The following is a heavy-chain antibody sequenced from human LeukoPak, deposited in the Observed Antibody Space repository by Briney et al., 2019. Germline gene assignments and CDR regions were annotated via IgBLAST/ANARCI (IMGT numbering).Heavy chain of an antibody. CDR1: GFTFSSYA. V-gene: IGHV3-30*01. CDR2: ISDDGSNK. CDR3: AREMATKKLHYFDY. J-gene: IGHJ4*02. Sequence: PGGSLRLSCAASGFTFSSYAMHWVRQAPGKGLEWVAVISDDGSNKYYADSVKGRFTISRDNSKNTLYLQMNSLRAEDTAVYYCAREMATKKLHYFDYWGQGTLVTVSS. D-gene: IGHD5-24*01.